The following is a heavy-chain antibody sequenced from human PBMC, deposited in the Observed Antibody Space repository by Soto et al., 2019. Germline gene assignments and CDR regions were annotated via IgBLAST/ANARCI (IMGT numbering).Heavy chain of an antibody. V-gene: IGHV3-30*18. CDR3: VKDGSYEARDFEY. Sequence: QVQLVESGGGAVQPGTSLRLSCAATGFTFSTYGMHWVRQATGRGLEWVAVISNDGTNKYYADSVKGRFTISRDSSKNTVSLQMNSLRPEDTAVYYCVKDGSYEARDFEYWGPGTQVTVSS. CDR2: ISNDGTNK. J-gene: IGHJ4*02. D-gene: IGHD1-26*01. CDR1: GFTFSTYG.